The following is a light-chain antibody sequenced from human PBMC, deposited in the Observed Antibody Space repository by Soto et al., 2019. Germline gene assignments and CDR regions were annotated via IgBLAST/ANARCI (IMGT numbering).Light chain of an antibody. J-gene: IGLJ3*02. CDR2: DVS. CDR1: SSDVGGYNY. Sequence: QSVLTQPRSVSGSPGQSVTISCTGTSSDVGGYNYVSWYQQHPGKAPKLMIYDVSKWPSGVPDRFSGPKSSNTASLTISGLQAEDEADYYCCSYAGNSLWVFGGGTKLTVL. CDR3: CSYAGNSLWV. V-gene: IGLV2-11*01.